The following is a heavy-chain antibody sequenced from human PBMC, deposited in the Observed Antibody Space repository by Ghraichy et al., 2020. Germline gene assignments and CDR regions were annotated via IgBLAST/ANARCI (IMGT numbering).Heavy chain of an antibody. Sequence: SQTLSLTCAVYGGSFSGYYWSWIRQPPGKGLEWIGEINHSGSNNYNPSLKSRVTISVDTSKNQFSLKLSSVTAADTAVYYCARARGGYSRNYYYGMDVWGQGTTVTVSS. D-gene: IGHD6-13*01. J-gene: IGHJ6*02. CDR2: INHSGSN. CDR3: ARARGGYSRNYYYGMDV. CDR1: GGSFSGYY. V-gene: IGHV4-34*01.